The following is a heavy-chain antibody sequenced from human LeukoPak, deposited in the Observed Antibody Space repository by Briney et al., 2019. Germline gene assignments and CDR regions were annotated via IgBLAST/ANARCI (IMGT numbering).Heavy chain of an antibody. V-gene: IGHV1-2*02. CDR2: INPNSGGT. Sequence: ASVKVSCKAPGYTFTGYYMHWVRQAPGQGLEWMGWINPNSGGTNYAQKFQGRVTMTRDTSISTAYMELSRLRSDDTAVYYCARVGGYCSSTSCYFNWFDPWGQGTLVTVSS. D-gene: IGHD2-2*01. CDR3: ARVGGYCSSTSCYFNWFDP. J-gene: IGHJ5*02. CDR1: GYTFTGYY.